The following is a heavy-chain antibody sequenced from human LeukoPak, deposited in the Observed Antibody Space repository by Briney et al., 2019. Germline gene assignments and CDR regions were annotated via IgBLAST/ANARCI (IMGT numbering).Heavy chain of an antibody. V-gene: IGHV3-23*01. CDR2: TSGSGGST. CDR3: AELGITMIGGV. J-gene: IGHJ6*04. CDR1: GFTFSSYG. Sequence: PGGSLRLSCAASGFTFSSYGMSWVRQAPGKGLEWVSGTSGSGGSTYYADSVKGRFTISRDNSKNTLYLQMNSLRAEDTAVYYCAELGITMIGGVWGKGTTVTISS. D-gene: IGHD3-10*02.